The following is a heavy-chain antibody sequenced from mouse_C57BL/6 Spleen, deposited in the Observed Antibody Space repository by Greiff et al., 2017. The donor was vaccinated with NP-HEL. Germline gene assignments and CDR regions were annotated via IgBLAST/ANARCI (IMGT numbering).Heavy chain of an antibody. CDR2: INPNNGGT. V-gene: IGHV1-22*01. CDR1: GYTFTDYN. Sequence: LVEPGASVKMSCKASGYTFTDYNMHWVKQSHGKSLEWIGYINPNNGGTSYNQKFKGKATLTVNKSSSTAYMELRSLTSEDSAVYYCARETVVAPFDDWGKGTTLTASS. D-gene: IGHD1-1*01. J-gene: IGHJ2*01. CDR3: ARETVVAPFDD.